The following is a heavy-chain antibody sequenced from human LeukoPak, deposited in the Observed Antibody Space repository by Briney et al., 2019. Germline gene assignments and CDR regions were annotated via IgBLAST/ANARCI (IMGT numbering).Heavy chain of an antibody. CDR1: GFTFSSYG. CDR2: ISGSGGST. Sequence: PGGSLRLSCAASGFTFSSYGMSWVRQAPGKGLEWVSAISGSGGSTYYADSVKGRFTISRDNSKNTLYLQMNSLRAEDTAVYYCAKLRDIVVVTAIFDYWGQGTLVPVSS. D-gene: IGHD2-21*02. J-gene: IGHJ4*02. CDR3: AKLRDIVVVTAIFDY. V-gene: IGHV3-23*01.